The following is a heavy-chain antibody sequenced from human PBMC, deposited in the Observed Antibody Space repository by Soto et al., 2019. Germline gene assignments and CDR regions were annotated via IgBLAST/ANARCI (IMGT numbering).Heavy chain of an antibody. Sequence: QVQLQQWGAGLLKPSETLSLTCAVYGGSFSGYYWSWIRQPPGQGLEWIGEINHSGSTNYNPSLKSRVTISVDTSKNQFSLKLSSVTAADTAVYYCARGYQLPKGFDPWGQGTLVTVSS. CDR2: INHSGST. CDR3: ARGYQLPKGFDP. D-gene: IGHD2-2*01. V-gene: IGHV4-34*01. J-gene: IGHJ5*02. CDR1: GGSFSGYY.